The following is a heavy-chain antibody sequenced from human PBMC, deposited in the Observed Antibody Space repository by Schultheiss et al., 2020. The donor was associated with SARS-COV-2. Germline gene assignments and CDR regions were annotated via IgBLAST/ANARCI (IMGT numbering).Heavy chain of an antibody. V-gene: IGHV4-31*03. Sequence: LRLSCTVSGGSISSGGYYWSWIRQHPGKGLEWIGYIYYSGSTYYNPSLKSRVTISVDTSKNQFSLKLSSVTAADTAVYYCARLTAAVAPLFDPWGQGTLVTVSS. D-gene: IGHD6-19*01. CDR2: IYYSGST. CDR3: ARLTAAVAPLFDP. CDR1: GGSISSGGYY. J-gene: IGHJ5*02.